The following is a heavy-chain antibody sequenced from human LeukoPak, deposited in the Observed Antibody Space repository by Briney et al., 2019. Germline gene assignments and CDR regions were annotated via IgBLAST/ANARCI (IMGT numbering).Heavy chain of an antibody. V-gene: IGHV1-2*06. D-gene: IGHD4-17*01. Sequence: ASVKVSCKASGYTFTGYYMHWVRQAPGQGLEWMGRINPNSGGTNYAQKFQGRVTITRDTSISTAYMELSRLRSDDTAVYYCARTGISKPAVTTHPRERDWYFDLWGRGPTVTVSS. CDR2: INPNSGGT. CDR1: GYTFTGYY. CDR3: ARTGISKPAVTTHPRERDWYFDL. J-gene: IGHJ2*01.